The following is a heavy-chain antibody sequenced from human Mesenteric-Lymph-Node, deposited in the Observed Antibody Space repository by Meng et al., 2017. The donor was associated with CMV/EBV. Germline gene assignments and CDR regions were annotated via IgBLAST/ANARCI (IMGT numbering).Heavy chain of an antibody. CDR1: GFNVRDKY. CDR3: TGDSVSNPNLDY. V-gene: IGHV3-66*01. CDR2: IYRGDNT. Sequence: VHLVGSGGGLVQPGGSLRLSCAASGFNVRDKYMSWVRRAPGKGLEWVCIIYRGDNTYYIDSVKDRFTDSRDNSKNTMYLQMNSLRVEDTAVYYCTGDSVSNPNLDYWGQGTLVTVSS. D-gene: IGHD3-10*01. J-gene: IGHJ4*02.